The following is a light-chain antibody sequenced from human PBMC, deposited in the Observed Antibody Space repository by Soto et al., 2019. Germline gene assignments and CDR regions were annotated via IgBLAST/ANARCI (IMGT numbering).Light chain of an antibody. V-gene: IGKV3-20*01. CDR1: QSITNNY. CDR2: DAS. Sequence: EIVLTQSPGTLSLSPGERATLSCRASQSITNNYLARYQQKPGQSPRLLIYDASFRATGIPDRFSGSGSGTDFTLTISRLEPEDFAVYYCQQCATSPLTFGQGTKVEIK. CDR3: QQCATSPLT. J-gene: IGKJ1*01.